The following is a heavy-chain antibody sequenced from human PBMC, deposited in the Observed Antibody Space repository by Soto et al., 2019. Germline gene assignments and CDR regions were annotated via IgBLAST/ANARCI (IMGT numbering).Heavy chain of an antibody. Sequence: GGSLRLSCAPSGFTFRAYGMHWVRQAPGKGLEWVAVISYDGKNEYYADSVKGRFSISRHSSKNTLYLQMNSLRAEDTAVYYCAKDLVAFTTGRRSPFGSWGQGTLVTVSS. CDR3: AKDLVAFTTGRRSPFGS. CDR1: GFTFRAYG. CDR2: ISYDGKNE. V-gene: IGHV3-30*18. J-gene: IGHJ4*02. D-gene: IGHD1-1*01.